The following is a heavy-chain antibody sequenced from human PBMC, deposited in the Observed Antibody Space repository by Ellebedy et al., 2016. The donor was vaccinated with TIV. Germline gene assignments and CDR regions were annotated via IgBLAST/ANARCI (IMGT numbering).Heavy chain of an antibody. CDR1: GFTFSNYG. Sequence: GESLKISCAASGFTFSNYGMHWVRQAPGKGLEWVAFIRYDGSEKTYADSVKGRTTISRDSSQNMLFLQMNSLTTEDTAVYYCAKDSYSRSYYGGANFNSWGQGTLVAVSS. CDR2: IRYDGSEK. CDR3: AKDSYSRSYYGGANFNS. D-gene: IGHD1-26*01. V-gene: IGHV3-30*02. J-gene: IGHJ4*02.